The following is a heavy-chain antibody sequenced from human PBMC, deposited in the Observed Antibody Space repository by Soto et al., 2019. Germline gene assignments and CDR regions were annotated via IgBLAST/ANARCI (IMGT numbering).Heavy chain of an antibody. D-gene: IGHD3-10*01. CDR2: ISHDGTSS. Sequence: GGSLRLSCAASGFTFNIYAMHWVRQAPGKGLEWVAVISHDGTSSYYADSVKGRVTISRDNSKSMVFVQMNSLGVEDTAVYYCVRSSGVPTPDSDYWGQGTLVTVSS. CDR3: VRSSGVPTPDSDY. V-gene: IGHV3-30-3*01. J-gene: IGHJ4*02. CDR1: GFTFNIYA.